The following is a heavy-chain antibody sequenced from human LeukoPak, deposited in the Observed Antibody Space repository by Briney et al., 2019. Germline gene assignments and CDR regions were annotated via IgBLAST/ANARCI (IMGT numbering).Heavy chain of an antibody. CDR3: TINGGGDSGYGNFDY. D-gene: IGHD5-12*01. CDR1: GFSFDDYA. V-gene: IGHV3-9*01. CDR2: ISWNSDNI. J-gene: IGHJ4*02. Sequence: GGSLRLSCAVSGFSFDDYAMHWIRQVPGKGLEWVSGISWNSDNIGYADSVKGRFTTSRDNAKNSLYLQMNSLRAEDAALYYCTINGGGDSGYGNFDYWGQGTLVTVSS.